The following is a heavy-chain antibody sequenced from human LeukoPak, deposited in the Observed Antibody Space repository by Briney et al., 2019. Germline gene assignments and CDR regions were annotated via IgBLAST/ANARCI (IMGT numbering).Heavy chain of an antibody. CDR3: ATSPLGIVVVPAAPYYFDY. CDR1: GYTLTELS. Sequence: ASVKVSCKVSGYTLTELSMHWVRQAPGKELEWMGGFDPEDGETIYAQKFQGRVTMTEDTSTDTAYMELSSLRSEDTAVYYCATSPLGIVVVPAAPYYFDYWGQGTLVTVSS. V-gene: IGHV1-24*01. D-gene: IGHD2-2*01. CDR2: FDPEDGET. J-gene: IGHJ4*02.